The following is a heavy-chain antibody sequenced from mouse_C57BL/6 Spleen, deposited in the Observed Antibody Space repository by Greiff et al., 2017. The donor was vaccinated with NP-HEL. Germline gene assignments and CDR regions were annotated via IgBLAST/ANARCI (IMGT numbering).Heavy chain of an antibody. D-gene: IGHD1-1*01. CDR3: ARNFFYYYGSGYWYFDV. V-gene: IGHV5-17*01. Sequence: EVKLVESGGGLVKPGGSLKLSCAASGFTFSDYGMHWVRQAPEKGLGWVAYISSGSSTIYYADTVKGRFTISRDNAKNTLFLQMTSLRSEDTAMYYCARNFFYYYGSGYWYFDVWGTGTTVTVSS. J-gene: IGHJ1*03. CDR1: GFTFSDYG. CDR2: ISSGSSTI.